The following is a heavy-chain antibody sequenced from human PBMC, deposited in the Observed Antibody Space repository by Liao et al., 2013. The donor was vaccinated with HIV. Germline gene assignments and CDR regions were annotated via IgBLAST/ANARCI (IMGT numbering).Heavy chain of an antibody. CDR1: GGSISSSSYY. D-gene: IGHD2-21*02. Sequence: QLQLQESGPGLVKPSETLSLTCTVSGGSISSSSYYWGWIRQPPGKGLEWIGTIYYSGITYYNPSLMRRVTISLDTSKNQFSLKLSSVTAADTAVYYCARDGGPGGDLNWYFDLWGRGTLVTVSS. CDR2: IYYSGIT. J-gene: IGHJ2*01. CDR3: ARDGGPGGDLNWYFDL. V-gene: IGHV4-39*07.